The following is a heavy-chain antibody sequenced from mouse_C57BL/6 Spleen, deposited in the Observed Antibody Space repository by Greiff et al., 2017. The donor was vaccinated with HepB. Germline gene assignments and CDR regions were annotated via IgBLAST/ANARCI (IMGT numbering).Heavy chain of an antibody. D-gene: IGHD4-1*01. CDR2: IYPGDGDT. CDR3: ARGELSGTYYFDY. Sequence: QVQLKESGAELVKPGASVKISCKASGYAFSSYWMNWVKQRPGKGLEWIGQIYPGDGDTNYNGKFKGKATLTADKSSSTAYMQLSSLTSEDSAVYFCARGELSGTYYFDYWGQGTTLTVSS. J-gene: IGHJ2*01. CDR1: GYAFSSYW. V-gene: IGHV1-80*01.